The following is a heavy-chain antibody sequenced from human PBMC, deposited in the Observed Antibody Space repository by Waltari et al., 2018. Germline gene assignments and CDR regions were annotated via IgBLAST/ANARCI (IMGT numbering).Heavy chain of an antibody. CDR1: SYY. D-gene: IGHD1-26*01. CDR3: AREGGGSYQYYFDY. Sequence: SYYWSWIRQPAGKGLEWIGRIYTSGSTNYNPSLKSRVTMSVDTSKNQFSLKLSSLTAADTAVYYCAREGGGSYQYYFDYWGQGTLVTVSS. V-gene: IGHV4-4*07. CDR2: IYTSGST. J-gene: IGHJ4*02.